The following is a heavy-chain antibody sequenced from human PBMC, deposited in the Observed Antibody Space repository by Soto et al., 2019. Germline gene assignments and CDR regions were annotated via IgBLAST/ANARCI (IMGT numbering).Heavy chain of an antibody. CDR1: GFIFSGHW. CDR3: VRDRGYTGYDLEY. CDR2: INKDGSEV. V-gene: IGHV3-7*01. Sequence: EVQLVESGGGLVQPGGSLRLSCAASGFIFSGHWMGWVRQAPGKGLEWVANINKDGSEVKYVDSVKGRFFASRDNAKNSLYLQMNSLRDEDTAVYYCVRDRGYTGYDLEYWGQGTLVTVSS. J-gene: IGHJ4*02. D-gene: IGHD5-12*01.